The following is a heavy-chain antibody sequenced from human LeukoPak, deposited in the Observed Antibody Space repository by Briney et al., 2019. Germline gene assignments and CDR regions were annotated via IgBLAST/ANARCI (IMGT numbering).Heavy chain of an antibody. V-gene: IGHV3-74*01. D-gene: IGHD2-21*01. CDR3: ARDLGVISALDY. CDR2: INSDGSST. Sequence: GGSLRLSWAASGFTFSSYCMHLVRQAPGKGLVWVSRINSDGSSTSYADSVKGRFTISRDNAKNSLSLQMNNLRAEDTALYYCARDLGVISALDYWGQGILVTVSS. CDR1: GFTFSSYC. J-gene: IGHJ4*02.